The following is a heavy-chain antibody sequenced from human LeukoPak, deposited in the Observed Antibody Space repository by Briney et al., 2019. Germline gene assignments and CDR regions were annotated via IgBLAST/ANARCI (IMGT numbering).Heavy chain of an antibody. Sequence: PGGSLRLSCAAPGFTFSSYSMNWVRQAPGKGLEWVSYISSSSSTIYYADSVKGRFTISRDNAKNSLYLQMNSLRAEDTAVYYCARSSVVLRFLEWLLSFDYWGQGTLVTVSS. J-gene: IGHJ4*02. CDR3: ARSSVVLRFLEWLLSFDY. V-gene: IGHV3-48*01. CDR1: GFTFSSYS. CDR2: ISSSSSTI. D-gene: IGHD3-3*01.